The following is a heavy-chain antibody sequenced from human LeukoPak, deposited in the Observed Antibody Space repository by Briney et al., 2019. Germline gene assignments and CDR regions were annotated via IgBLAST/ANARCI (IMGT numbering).Heavy chain of an antibody. V-gene: IGHV3-7*01. D-gene: IGHD6-13*01. CDR1: GFTFRNYW. J-gene: IGHJ4*02. Sequence: GGSLRLSCEVSGFTFRNYWMTWVRQAPGRGLEWVANIKPDGSEKNYVDSVKGRFTISRDDAKNSLFLQMNSLRPEDTAVYFCARNDVAAAGDYWGQGTLVTASS. CDR3: ARNDVAAAGDY. CDR2: IKPDGSEK.